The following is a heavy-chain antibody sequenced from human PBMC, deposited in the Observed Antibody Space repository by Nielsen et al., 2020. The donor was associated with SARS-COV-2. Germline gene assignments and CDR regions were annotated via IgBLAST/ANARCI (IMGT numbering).Heavy chain of an antibody. J-gene: IGHJ4*02. CDR3: AKAGSHSYFDH. Sequence: GGSLRLSCAASGFTFSSYWMHWVRQAPGKGLEWVSAISSSGGNTYYADSVKGRFTISRDNFKNALYLQMNSLRAEDTAVYYCAKAGSHSYFDHWGQGTLVTVSS. V-gene: IGHV3-23*01. CDR2: ISSSGGNT. D-gene: IGHD1-26*01. CDR1: GFTFSSYW.